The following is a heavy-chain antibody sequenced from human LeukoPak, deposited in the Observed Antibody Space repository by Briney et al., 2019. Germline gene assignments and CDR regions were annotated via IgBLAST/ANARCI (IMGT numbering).Heavy chain of an antibody. CDR2: IVVGSGNT. V-gene: IGHV1-58*02. CDR3: AADDLSTGY. J-gene: IGHJ4*02. CDR1: GLTFINSA. D-gene: IGHD5/OR15-5a*01. Sequence: ASVKVSCKASGLTFINSAMQWVRQARGQRLEWIGWIVVGSGNTNYAQKFQERVTITRDMSTSTAYMELSSLRSEDTAVYYCAADDLSTGYWGQGTLVTVSS.